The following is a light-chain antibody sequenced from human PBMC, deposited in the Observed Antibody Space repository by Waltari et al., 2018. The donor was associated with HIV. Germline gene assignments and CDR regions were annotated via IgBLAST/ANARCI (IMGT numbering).Light chain of an antibody. J-gene: IGLJ3*02. CDR1: SSYICEYNY. CDR3: SSYTTIYTWV. V-gene: IGLV2-14*01. CDR2: DVS. Sequence: QSALTQPASVSGSPGQSITISCTGTSSYICEYNYVSCFHHHPTKAPKPIIFDVSYRPSGVANRFSGSKSGNTASLTISGLRPEDEADYYCSSYTTIYTWVFGGGTKLTVL.